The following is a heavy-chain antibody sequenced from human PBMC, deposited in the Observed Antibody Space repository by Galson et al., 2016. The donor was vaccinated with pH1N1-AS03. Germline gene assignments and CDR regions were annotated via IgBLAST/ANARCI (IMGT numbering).Heavy chain of an antibody. CDR3: ARGSGSPHWFDP. D-gene: IGHD3-3*01. V-gene: IGHV3-23*01. CDR2: VGGVDGSL. Sequence: SLRLSCAASGFPFSIYAMHWVRQAPGKGLEWVSGVGGVDGSLWYAESVKGRFTVSRDNSKGTLDLQMNSLRADDTAVYYCARGSGSPHWFDPWGQGTLVTVSS. CDR1: GFPFSIYA. J-gene: IGHJ5*02.